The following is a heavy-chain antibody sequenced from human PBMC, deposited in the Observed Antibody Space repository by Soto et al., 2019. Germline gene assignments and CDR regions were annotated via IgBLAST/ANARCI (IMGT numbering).Heavy chain of an antibody. CDR3: AKAKIGGGIAVPYVYYGMDV. J-gene: IGHJ6*02. CDR1: GFTLSSYA. Sequence: PGGALRLTCAASGFTLSSYAMSWVRQAPGKGLEWVSAISGSGGSTYYADSVKGRFTISRDNSKNTLYLQMNSLRAEDTAVYYCAKAKIGGGIAVPYVYYGMDVWGQGTTVTVSS. D-gene: IGHD6-19*01. CDR2: ISGSGGST. V-gene: IGHV3-23*01.